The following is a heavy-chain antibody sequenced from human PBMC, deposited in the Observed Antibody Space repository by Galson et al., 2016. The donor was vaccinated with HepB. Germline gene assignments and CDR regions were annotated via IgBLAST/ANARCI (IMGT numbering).Heavy chain of an antibody. CDR2: ISFDANNK. J-gene: IGHJ4*02. Sequence: SLRLSCAVSGFTFSSYAMHWVRQAPGKGLEWVAMISFDANNKYYADSVKGRFTISRDTFKNTLDLQMDSLRAEDTAVYYCARGAVYYSDRSGFFQYWGQGTLVTVSS. V-gene: IGHV3-30*04. CDR3: ARGAVYYSDRSGFFQY. CDR1: GFTFSSYA. D-gene: IGHD3-22*01.